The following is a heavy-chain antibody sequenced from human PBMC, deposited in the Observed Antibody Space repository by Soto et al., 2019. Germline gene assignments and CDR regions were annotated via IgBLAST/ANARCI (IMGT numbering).Heavy chain of an antibody. D-gene: IGHD3-22*01. Sequence: GESLKISCKASGYSFSFYWIGWVRQMPGKGLEWVAIMYPDDSDIRYSPSFEAHVTISADKSTSTAFLQWSSLKASDTAMYYWAKAYVYDFENSNYYRDAFDIWGQGTLVTVSS. CDR2: MYPDDSDI. CDR1: GYSFSFYW. J-gene: IGHJ3*02. V-gene: IGHV5-51*01. CDR3: AKAYVYDFENSNYYRDAFDI.